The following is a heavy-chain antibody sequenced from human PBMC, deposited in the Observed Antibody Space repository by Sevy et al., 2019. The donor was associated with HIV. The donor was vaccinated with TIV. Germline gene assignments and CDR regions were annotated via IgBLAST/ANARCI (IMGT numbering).Heavy chain of an antibody. D-gene: IGHD3-3*01. CDR1: GFTFSSYS. V-gene: IGHV3-48*01. CDR3: AKDGLVDDFWSGYYTNYFDY. Sequence: GGSLRLSCAASGFTFSSYSMNWVRQAPGKGLEWVSYISSSSSTIYYADSVKGRFTISRDNSKNTLYLQMNGLRAEDTAVYYCAKDGLVDDFWSGYYTNYFDYWGQGTLVTVSS. CDR2: ISSSSSTI. J-gene: IGHJ4*02.